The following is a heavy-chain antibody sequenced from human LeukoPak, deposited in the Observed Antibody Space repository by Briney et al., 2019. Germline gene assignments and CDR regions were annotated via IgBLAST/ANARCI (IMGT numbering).Heavy chain of an antibody. J-gene: IGHJ3*02. V-gene: IGHV4-4*07. CDR1: GGSISSYY. CDR3: ARDHQQEEAFDI. CDR2: IYTSGST. D-gene: IGHD6-13*01. Sequence: SETLSLTCTVSGGSISSYYWSWIRQPAGKGLEWIGRIYTSGSTNYNPSLKSRVTMSVDTSKNQLSLKLSSVTAADTAVYYCARDHQQEEAFDIWGQGTMVTVSS.